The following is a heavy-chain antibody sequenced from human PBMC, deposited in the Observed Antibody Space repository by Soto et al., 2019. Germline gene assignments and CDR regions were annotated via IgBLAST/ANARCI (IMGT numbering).Heavy chain of an antibody. CDR1: GGTFSSYA. D-gene: IGHD5-18*01. CDR3: ARDARRGYSYGPLDY. CDR2: IIPIFGTA. Sequence: SVKVSCKASGGTFSSYAISWVRQAPGQGLEWMGGIIPIFGTANYAQKFQGRVTITADESTSTAYMELSSLRSEDTAVYYCARDARRGYSYGPLDYWGQETVVTISS. J-gene: IGHJ4*02. V-gene: IGHV1-69*13.